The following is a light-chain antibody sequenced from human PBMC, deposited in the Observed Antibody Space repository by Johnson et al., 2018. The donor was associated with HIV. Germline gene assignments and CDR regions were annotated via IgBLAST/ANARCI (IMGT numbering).Light chain of an antibody. CDR2: DND. CDR1: SSNIGNNY. J-gene: IGLJ1*01. CDR3: ATWDNSLSSGCV. V-gene: IGLV1-51*01. Sequence: QSVLTQSPSVSAAPGQKVTISCSGSSSNIGNNYVSWYQQFPGTAPKLLIYDNDKRPSGIPDRFSGSKSGTSATLGITGLQTGDEADYYCATWDNSLSSGCVFGTCTKVTVL.